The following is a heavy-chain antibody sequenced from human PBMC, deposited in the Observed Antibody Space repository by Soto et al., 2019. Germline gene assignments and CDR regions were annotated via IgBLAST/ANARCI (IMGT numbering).Heavy chain of an antibody. V-gene: IGHV4-34*01. J-gene: IGHJ4*02. CDR1: GGSFSGYY. D-gene: IGHD2-15*01. CDR3: ARGLGRCSGGSCYLVDY. CDR2: INHSGST. Sequence: SETLSLTCAVYGGSFSGYYWSWIRQPPGKGLEWIGEINHSGSTNYNPSLKSRVTISVDTPKNQFSLKLSSVTAADTAVYYCARGLGRCSGGSCYLVDYWGQGTLVTVSS.